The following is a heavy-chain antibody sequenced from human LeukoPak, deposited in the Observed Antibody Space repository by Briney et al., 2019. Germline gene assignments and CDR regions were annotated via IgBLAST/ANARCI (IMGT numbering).Heavy chain of an antibody. Sequence: PGGSLTLSCAVSGFTFNEYVMSWVRQAPGSGLEWVSAVSSSGFSTYYADSVKGRFTISRDNAKNTLYLQMNSLRAEDTAVYYCARESSVGAHKAFDYSSQGSLVTVSS. J-gene: IGHJ4*02. CDR3: ARESSVGAHKAFDY. CDR2: VSSSGFST. V-gene: IGHV3-23*01. D-gene: IGHD1-26*01. CDR1: GFTFNEYV.